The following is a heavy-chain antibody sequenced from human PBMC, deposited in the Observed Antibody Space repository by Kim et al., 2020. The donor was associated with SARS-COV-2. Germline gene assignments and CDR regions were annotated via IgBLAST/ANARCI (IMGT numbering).Heavy chain of an antibody. D-gene: IGHD2-2*01. J-gene: IGHJ4*02. CDR3: AGPVRWDAMGLR. V-gene: IGHV5-51*01. CDR2: IYPDDSDI. Sequence: GESLKISCKTSGYTFTNYWIGWVRQMPGKGLEWIGIIYPDDSDIRYSPSFQGQVTISADKSITTAYLQWGALKASDTAVYYCAGPVRWDAMGLRWGQGTVVTVSS. CDR1: GYTFTNYW.